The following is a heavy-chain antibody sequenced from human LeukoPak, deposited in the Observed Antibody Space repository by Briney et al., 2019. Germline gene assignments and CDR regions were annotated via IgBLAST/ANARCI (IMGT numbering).Heavy chain of an antibody. CDR1: GFTFSSYW. J-gene: IGHJ6*03. D-gene: IGHD3-3*01. CDR3: ARVCQGSIYDFWSGYTAYYYMDV. CDR2: INSDGSST. V-gene: IGHV3-74*01. Sequence: GSLLLSCAASGFTFSSYWMHWVRRAPGKGLVWVSRINSDGSSTSYADSVKGRFTISRDNAKNTLYLQMNSLRAEDTAVYYCARVCQGSIYDFWSGYTAYYYMDVWGKGTTVTVSS.